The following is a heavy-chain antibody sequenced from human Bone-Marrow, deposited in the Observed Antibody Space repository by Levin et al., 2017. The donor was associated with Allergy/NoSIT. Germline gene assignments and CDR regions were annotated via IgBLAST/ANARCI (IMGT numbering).Heavy chain of an antibody. CDR3: ARVAHCSSSKCFGFDP. CDR2: ISGSDGNT. CDR1: GFIFSNYV. V-gene: IGHV3-23*01. Sequence: GGSLRLSCAASGFIFSNYVMSWVRQAPGKGLEWVSVISGSDGNTYYADSVKGRFTISRDNPKNTLYLQMNSLRAEDTAVYYCARVAHCSSSKCFGFDPWGQGTLVTVSS. D-gene: IGHD2-2*01. J-gene: IGHJ5*02.